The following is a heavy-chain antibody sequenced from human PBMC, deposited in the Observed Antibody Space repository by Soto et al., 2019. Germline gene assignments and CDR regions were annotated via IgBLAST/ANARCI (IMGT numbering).Heavy chain of an antibody. Sequence: EVQLLESGGGLVQPGGSLRLSCAASGFTFSSYAMSWVRQAPGKGLEWVSGISGSGGSTYYADSVKGRFTISRDNSKNTLYVKINRLRAEDTAVYYCAKGGTRHRYFGWLLRDYWGQGTLVTVSS. V-gene: IGHV3-23*01. D-gene: IGHD3-9*01. J-gene: IGHJ4*02. CDR1: GFTFSSYA. CDR2: ISGSGGST. CDR3: AKGGTRHRYFGWLLRDY.